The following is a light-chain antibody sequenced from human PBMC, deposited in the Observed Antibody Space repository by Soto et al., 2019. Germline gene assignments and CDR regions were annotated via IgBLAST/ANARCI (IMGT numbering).Light chain of an antibody. CDR2: GAS. CDR1: QSVGSN. V-gene: IGKV3D-15*01. Sequence: EIVMTQSPATLSVSPGERATLSCRASQSVGSNLAWYQQKPGQAPSLLISGASTSATGIPARFSGSGSGTEFTLTISSLQSEDFAVYYCQQYIDWPETFGQGTKVEIK. J-gene: IGKJ2*01. CDR3: QQYIDWPET.